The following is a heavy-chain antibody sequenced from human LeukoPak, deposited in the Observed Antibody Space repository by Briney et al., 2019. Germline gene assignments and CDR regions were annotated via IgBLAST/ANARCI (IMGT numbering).Heavy chain of an antibody. D-gene: IGHD3-22*01. CDR2: ISYDDTNK. Sequence: GGSLRLSCAASGFTFSNYALHWVRQAPGKGLEWVAVISYDDTNKYYVDSVKGRFTISRDSSKNTLYLQMNSLRAEDTAVYYCARDIYYYDTSGSSHYFDYWGQGTLVTVSS. V-gene: IGHV3-30*14. CDR3: ARDIYYYDTSGSSHYFDY. CDR1: GFTFSNYA. J-gene: IGHJ4*02.